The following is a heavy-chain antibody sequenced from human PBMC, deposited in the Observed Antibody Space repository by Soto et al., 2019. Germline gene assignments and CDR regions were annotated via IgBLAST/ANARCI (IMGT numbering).Heavy chain of an antibody. CDR2: INQDGSEK. V-gene: IGHV3-7*04. Sequence: EVHLVESGGGLVQTGGSLRLSCAIFESTVSRDWMNWVRQAPGKGLEWVAHINQDGSEKYYVDSVKGRFTISRDNAKKSLYLQMNIPRPTYSDIYYCSGGVGDAFWGQGTLVTVSS. D-gene: IGHD1-26*01. CDR1: ESTVSRDW. J-gene: IGHJ4*02. CDR3: SGGVGDAF.